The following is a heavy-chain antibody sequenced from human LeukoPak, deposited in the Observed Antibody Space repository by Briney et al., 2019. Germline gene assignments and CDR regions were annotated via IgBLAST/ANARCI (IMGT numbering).Heavy chain of an antibody. CDR2: FYYSASS. D-gene: IGHD3-3*02. V-gene: IGHV4-59*01. J-gene: IGHJ4*02. CDR3: ARAGGAIFGVVIDSHFDY. Sequence: PSETLSLTCTVSGGPISSYYWNWIRRSPGKGLEWIGYFYYSASSNYNPSLTSRVTISADTSKNQFSLKLTSVTPADTAVYYCARAGGAIFGVVIDSHFDYWGQGILLSVSS. CDR1: GGPISSYY.